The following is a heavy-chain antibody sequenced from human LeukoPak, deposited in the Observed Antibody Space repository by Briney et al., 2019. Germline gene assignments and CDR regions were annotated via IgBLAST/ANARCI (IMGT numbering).Heavy chain of an antibody. CDR2: IYTSGST. V-gene: IGHV4-61*02. CDR1: GGSISSGSYY. J-gene: IGHJ4*02. Sequence: SETLSLTCTVSGGSISSGSYYWSWIRQPAGKGLEWMGRIYTSGSTNYNPSLKSRVTISLDTSKNQFSLKLSSVTAADTAVYYCARVGFSSGWPMKFDYWGQGTLVTVSS. CDR3: ARVGFSSGWPMKFDY. D-gene: IGHD6-19*01.